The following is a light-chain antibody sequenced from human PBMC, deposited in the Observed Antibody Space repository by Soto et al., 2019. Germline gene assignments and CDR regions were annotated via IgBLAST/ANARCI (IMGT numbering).Light chain of an antibody. CDR1: QSVSSN. Sequence: EIVMTQSPATLSVSQGERATLSCRASQSVSSNLAWYQQNTGQAPRLLICGASTRATGIPARFSGSGSGTEFTLTISSLQSEDFAVYYCQQYNNWPPITFGQGTRLEIK. V-gene: IGKV3-15*01. CDR3: QQYNNWPPIT. J-gene: IGKJ5*01. CDR2: GAS.